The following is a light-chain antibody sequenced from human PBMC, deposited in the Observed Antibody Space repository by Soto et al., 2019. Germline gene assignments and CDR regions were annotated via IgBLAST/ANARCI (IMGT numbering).Light chain of an antibody. V-gene: IGKV1-5*03. CDR3: QQYNSYPCT. CDR1: QSISSW. J-gene: IGKJ2*02. Sequence: DIQMTQSPSTLSASVGDRVTITCRASQSISSWLAWYQQRPGKAPKVLIYKASNLESGVPSRFSGSVSGTEXTLXXSSLQPDDFATYYXQQYNSYPCTFGQGTKLEIK. CDR2: KAS.